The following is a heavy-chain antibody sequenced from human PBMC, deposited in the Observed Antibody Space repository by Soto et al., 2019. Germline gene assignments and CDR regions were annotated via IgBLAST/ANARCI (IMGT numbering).Heavy chain of an antibody. J-gene: IGHJ5*02. CDR1: GFTFSSYA. CDR3: ASDLVLWFGDNWFDP. V-gene: IGHV3-30-3*01. D-gene: IGHD3-10*01. CDR2: ISYDGSNK. Sequence: QVQLVESGGGVVQPGRSLRLSCAASGFTFSSYAMHWVRQAPGKGLEWVAVISYDGSNKYYADSVKGRFTISRDNSKNTLYLQMNSLRAEDTAVYYCASDLVLWFGDNWFDPWGQGTLVTVSS.